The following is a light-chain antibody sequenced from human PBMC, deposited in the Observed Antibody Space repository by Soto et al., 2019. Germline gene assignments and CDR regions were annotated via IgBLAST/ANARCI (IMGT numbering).Light chain of an antibody. V-gene: IGLV2-14*01. CDR2: EVS. J-gene: IGLJ2*01. Sequence: QSVLTQPASVSGSPGQSITISCTGTSSDVGAYNFVSWYQQYPGKAPRVIIFEVSHRPSGVSSRFSGSKSGNTASLTISGLQADDEADYYCSSYTVSSPLLFGGGTKLTVL. CDR3: SSYTVSSPLL. CDR1: SSDVGAYNF.